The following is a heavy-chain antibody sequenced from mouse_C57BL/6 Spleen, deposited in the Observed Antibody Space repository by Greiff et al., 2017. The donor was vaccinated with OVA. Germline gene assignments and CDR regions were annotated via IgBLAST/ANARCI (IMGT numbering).Heavy chain of an antibody. CDR1: GYTFTGYW. V-gene: IGHV1-9*01. D-gene: IGHD1-1*01. CDR3: ARAGVTTVPYYFDY. CDR2: ILPGSGST. Sequence: QVQLQQSGAELMKPGASVKLSCKATGYTFTGYWIEWVKQRPGHGLEWIGEILPGSGSTNDNEKFKGKATFTADTSSNTAYMQLSSLTTEDSAIYYCARAGVTTVPYYFDYWGQGTTLTVSS. J-gene: IGHJ2*01.